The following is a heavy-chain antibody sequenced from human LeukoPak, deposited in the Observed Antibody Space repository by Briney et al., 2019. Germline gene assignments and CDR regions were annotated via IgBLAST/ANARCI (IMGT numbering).Heavy chain of an antibody. CDR3: AKDLGYCSGGSCYSTDRLFDY. Sequence: ETLSLTCAVYGGSFSGYYWSWVRQAPGKGLEWVSAISGSGGSTYYADSVKGRFTISRDNSKNTLYLQMNSLRAEDTAVYYCAKDLGYCSGGSCYSTDRLFDYWGQGTLVTVSS. CDR2: ISGSGGST. D-gene: IGHD2-15*01. CDR1: GGSFSGYY. V-gene: IGHV3-23*01. J-gene: IGHJ4*02.